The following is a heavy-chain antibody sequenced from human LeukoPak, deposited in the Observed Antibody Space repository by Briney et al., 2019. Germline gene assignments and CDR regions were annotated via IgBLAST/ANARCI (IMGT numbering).Heavy chain of an antibody. J-gene: IGHJ5*02. CDR1: GGSISSYY. D-gene: IGHD3-10*01. V-gene: IGHV4-4*07. CDR3: ARLRSTMVRGVIMRWFDP. CDR2: IYTSGST. Sequence: SETLSLTCTVSGGSISSYYWSWIRQPAGKGLEWIGRIYTSGSTNYNPSLKSRVTMSVDTSKNQFSLKLSSVTAADTAVYYCARLRSTMVRGVIMRWFDPWGQGTLVTVSS.